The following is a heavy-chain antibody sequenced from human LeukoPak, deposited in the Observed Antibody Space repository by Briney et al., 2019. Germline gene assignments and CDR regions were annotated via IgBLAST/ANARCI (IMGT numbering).Heavy chain of an antibody. CDR2: IYTSGST. Sequence: SETLSLTCTVSGGSISSGSYYWTWIRQPAGEGLEWIGRIYTSGSTNYNPSLKSRVTISVDTSKNQFSLKLSSVTAADTAVYYCATVGTARYDYWGQGTLVTVSS. J-gene: IGHJ4*02. CDR3: ATVGTARYDY. V-gene: IGHV4-61*02. CDR1: GGSISSGSYY. D-gene: IGHD3-9*01.